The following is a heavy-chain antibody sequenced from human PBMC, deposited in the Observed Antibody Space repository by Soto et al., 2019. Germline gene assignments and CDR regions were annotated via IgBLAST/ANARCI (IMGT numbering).Heavy chain of an antibody. CDR2: INHSGST. V-gene: IGHV4-34*01. CDR1: GGSFSGYY. Sequence: PSDTLSLTCAVYGGSFSGYYWSWIRQPPGKGLEWIGEINHSGSTNYNPSLKSRVTISVDTSKNQFSLKLSSVTAADTAVYYCATLVPYCSSTSCYAGRYSYDYYSYYYMDVWGKGTTVTVSS. CDR3: ATLVPYCSSTSCYAGRYSYDYYSYYYMDV. D-gene: IGHD2-2*01. J-gene: IGHJ6*03.